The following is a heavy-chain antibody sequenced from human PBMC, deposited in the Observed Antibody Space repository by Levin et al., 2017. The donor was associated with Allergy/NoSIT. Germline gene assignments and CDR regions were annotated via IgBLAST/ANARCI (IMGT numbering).Heavy chain of an antibody. Sequence: GSLRLSCAVYGGSFSGYYWSWIRQPPGKGLEWIGEINHSGSTNYNPSLKSRVTISVDTSKNQFSLKLSSVTAADTAVYYCARGTTYGGNLYYYYGMDVWGQGTTVTVSS. D-gene: IGHD4-23*01. CDR1: GGSFSGYY. J-gene: IGHJ6*02. V-gene: IGHV4-34*01. CDR2: INHSGST. CDR3: ARGTTYGGNLYYYYGMDV.